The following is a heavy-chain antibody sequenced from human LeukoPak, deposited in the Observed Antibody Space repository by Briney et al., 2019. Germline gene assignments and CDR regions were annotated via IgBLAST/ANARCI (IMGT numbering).Heavy chain of an antibody. J-gene: IGHJ4*02. V-gene: IGHV3-66*01. D-gene: IGHD3-22*01. Sequence: GGSLRLSCAASGFTVSSNYMSCVRQAPGKGLEWVSVIYSGGSTYYADSVKGRFTISRDNSKNTLYLQMNSLRAEDTAVYYCARDRGGDSNAYADFWGQGTLVTVSA. CDR3: ARDRGGDSNAYADF. CDR1: GFTVSSNY. CDR2: IYSGGST.